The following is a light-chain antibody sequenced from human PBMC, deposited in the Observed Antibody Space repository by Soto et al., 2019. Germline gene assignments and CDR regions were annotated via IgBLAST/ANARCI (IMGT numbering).Light chain of an antibody. V-gene: IGKV3-15*01. CDR2: GAS. CDR3: QQYNNWPRT. CDR1: QSVSSN. J-gene: IGKJ1*01. Sequence: EIVMTQSPATLSVSSGERATPPFRATQSVSSNLAWYQQKPGQAPRLLIYGASTRATGIPARFSGSGSGTEFTLTIRSLQSEDFAVYYCQQYNNWPRTFGKGTKVDIK.